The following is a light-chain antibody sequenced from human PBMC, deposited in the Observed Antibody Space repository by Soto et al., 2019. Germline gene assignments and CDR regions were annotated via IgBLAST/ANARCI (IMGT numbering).Light chain of an antibody. J-gene: IGKJ1*01. Sequence: EIVMTQSPGTLSLSAGERSTLSCRASQSVSVNYLAWYQQKPGQAPRLLIYGASSRATGIPDRFSGSGSGTDFSLTISRLEPEDFAVYYCQQYSNSPETFGQGTKVDIK. CDR2: GAS. V-gene: IGKV3-20*01. CDR3: QQYSNSPET. CDR1: QSVSVNY.